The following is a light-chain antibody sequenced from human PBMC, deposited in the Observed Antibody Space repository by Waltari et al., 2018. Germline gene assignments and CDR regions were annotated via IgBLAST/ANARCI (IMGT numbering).Light chain of an antibody. V-gene: IGLV8-61*01. Sequence: TVVPQEPSFSVSPGGTVTLTCGLRSGPVSTTYYPSWYQQTPGQAPRPLIYSTNTRSSGVPYRISGSILGNKAALTITGAQADDESDYSCLLYMGGGILFGGGTKLTVL. CDR1: SGPVSTTYY. CDR3: LLYMGGGIL. J-gene: IGLJ3*02. CDR2: STN.